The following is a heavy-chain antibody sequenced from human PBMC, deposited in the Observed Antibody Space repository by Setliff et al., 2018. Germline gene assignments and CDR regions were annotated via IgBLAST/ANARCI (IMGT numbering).Heavy chain of an antibody. CDR1: GASITNINYY. D-gene: IGHD4-17*01. CDR2: IFYSGRT. V-gene: IGHV4-39*02. J-gene: IGHJ3*02. CDR3: VRDAGDGYGVDAYAGGGFDI. Sequence: PSETLSLTCTVSGASITNINYYWGLIRQPPGKGLEWIGSIFYSGRTFYNPSLKSRVTISVDTSKNQFSLTLSSVTAADTAVYYCVRDAGDGYGVDAYAGGGFDIWGQGTVVTVSS.